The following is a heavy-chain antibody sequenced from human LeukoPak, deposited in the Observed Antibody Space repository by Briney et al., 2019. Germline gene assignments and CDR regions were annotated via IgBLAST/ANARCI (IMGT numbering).Heavy chain of an antibody. V-gene: IGHV4-34*01. D-gene: IGHD6-13*01. Sequence: SETLSLTCAVYGGSFSGYYWSWIRQPPGKGLEWIGEINHSRSTNCNPSLKSRVTISIDTSKNQFSLNLSSVTAADTAVYYCAGALAAAHPWGQGTLVTVSS. J-gene: IGHJ5*02. CDR3: AGALAAAHP. CDR1: GGSFSGYY. CDR2: INHSRST.